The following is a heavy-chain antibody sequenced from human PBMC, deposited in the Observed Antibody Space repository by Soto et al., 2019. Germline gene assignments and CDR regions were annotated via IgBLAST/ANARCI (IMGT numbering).Heavy chain of an antibody. Sequence: QVQLVESGGGVVQPGRSLRLSCTASGFTFSFYGMHWVRQAPGKGLEWVAVTSSDGSNKSFGDSVKGRVTISRDNSKNTLYLEMNSLRADDTAVYYCAKDRGGDGDYYLEYWGQGTLVTVPS. CDR1: GFTFSFYG. CDR3: AKDRGGDGDYYLEY. D-gene: IGHD4-17*01. J-gene: IGHJ4*02. V-gene: IGHV3-30*18. CDR2: TSSDGSNK.